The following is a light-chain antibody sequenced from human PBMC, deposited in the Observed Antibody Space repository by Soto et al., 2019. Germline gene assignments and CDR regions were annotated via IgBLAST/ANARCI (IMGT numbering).Light chain of an antibody. Sequence: LTQPPSVSVAPGQTTRITCVGNNIGSKTVAWFQQRPGQAPVLVLYDDSDRPSGIPERFSGSNSGNTATLTISRVEAGDEADYYCQVWDTDSDLAVFGGGTQLTVL. CDR1: NIGSKT. CDR2: DDS. J-gene: IGLJ2*01. V-gene: IGLV3-21*02. CDR3: QVWDTDSDLAV.